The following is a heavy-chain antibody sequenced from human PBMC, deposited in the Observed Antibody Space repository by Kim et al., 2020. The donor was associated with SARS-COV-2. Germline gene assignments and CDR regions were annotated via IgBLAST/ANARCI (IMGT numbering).Heavy chain of an antibody. CDR3: ARDSTGYFEYFQS. V-gene: IGHV3-9*01. CDR2: ISWNSGNI. J-gene: IGHJ1*01. CDR1: GFTLGDHA. D-gene: IGHD3-9*01. Sequence: GGSLRLSCAASGFTLGDHAMHWIRQAPGKGLEWVSGISWNSGNIAYADFVKCRFTISRDNAKNSLYLQMNSLRPEDTALYYCARDSTGYFEYFQSWGQGTLVTVSS.